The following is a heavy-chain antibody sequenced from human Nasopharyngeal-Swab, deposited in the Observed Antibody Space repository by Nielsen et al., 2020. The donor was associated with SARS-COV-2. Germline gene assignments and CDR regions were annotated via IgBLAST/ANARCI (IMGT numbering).Heavy chain of an antibody. D-gene: IGHD3-10*01. CDR1: GFTFSSYA. V-gene: IGHV3-30*04. CDR3: ARDELGFGEN. CDR2: ISYDGSNK. Sequence: GESLKISCAASGFTFSSYAMHWVRQAPGKGLEWVAVISYDGSNKYYADSVKGRFTISRDNSKNTLYLQMNSPRAEDTAVYYCARDELGFGENWGQGTLVTVSS. J-gene: IGHJ4*02.